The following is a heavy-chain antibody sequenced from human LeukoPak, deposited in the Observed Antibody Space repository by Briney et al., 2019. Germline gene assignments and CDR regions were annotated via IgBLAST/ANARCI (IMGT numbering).Heavy chain of an antibody. J-gene: IGHJ5*02. D-gene: IGHD1-1*01. CDR2: IYHSGST. V-gene: IGHV4-38-2*02. Sequence: VKPSETLSLTCTVSGYSISSGYYWGWIRQPPGKGLEWIGSIYHSGSTYYNPSLKSRVTISVDTSKNQFSLKLSSVTAADTAVYYCARESTTGTTVGWFDPWGQGTLVTVSS. CDR1: GYSISSGYY. CDR3: ARESTTGTTVGWFDP.